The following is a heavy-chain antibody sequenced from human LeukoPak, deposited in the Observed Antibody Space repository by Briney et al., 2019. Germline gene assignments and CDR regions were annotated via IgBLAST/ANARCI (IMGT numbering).Heavy chain of an antibody. J-gene: IGHJ6*02. V-gene: IGHV3-11*01. CDR2: ISSSGSTI. D-gene: IGHD2-2*02. Sequence: GGSLRLSCAASGFTFSDYYMSWIRQAAGKELEWVSYISSSGSTIYYADSVKGRFTISRDNAKNSLYLQMNSLRAEDTAVYYCARVPIVVVPAAITAYYYYYGMDVWGQGTTVTVSS. CDR1: GFTFSDYY. CDR3: ARVPIVVVPAAITAYYYYYGMDV.